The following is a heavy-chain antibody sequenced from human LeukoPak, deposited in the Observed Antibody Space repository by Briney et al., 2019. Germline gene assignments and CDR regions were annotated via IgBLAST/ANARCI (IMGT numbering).Heavy chain of an antibody. CDR2: IWYDGSNK. J-gene: IGHJ4*02. Sequence: GGSLRLFCAASGFTFSSYGMHWVRQAPGKGLEWVAVIWYDGSNKYYADSVKGRFTISRDNSKNTLYLQMNSLRAEDTVVYYCARWGFWSGYYPDYWGQGTLVTVSS. CDR1: GFTFSSYG. V-gene: IGHV3-33*01. D-gene: IGHD3-3*01. CDR3: ARWGFWSGYYPDY.